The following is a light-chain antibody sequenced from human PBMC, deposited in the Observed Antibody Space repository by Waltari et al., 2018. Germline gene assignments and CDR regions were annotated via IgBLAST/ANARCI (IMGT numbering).Light chain of an antibody. V-gene: IGLV3-21*04. CDR2: YDS. CDR3: LVWHSTTDHHGV. CDR1: KIGSKS. Sequence: SYVVTQSPSVSVAPGETARITCGGGKIGSKSVHWSQQRPGQAPVLVISYDSDRPSGIPERFSGSNSGNTATLTISWVEADDEADYYCLVWHSTTDHHGVFGGGTKLTVL. J-gene: IGLJ2*01.